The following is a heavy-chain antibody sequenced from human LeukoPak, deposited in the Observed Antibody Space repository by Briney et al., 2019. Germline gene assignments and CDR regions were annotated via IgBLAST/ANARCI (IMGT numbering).Heavy chain of an antibody. Sequence: GGSLRLSRAASGFTLSNAWMCGVRQAPEKGLEWVGRIKSKTDGGKTDYAANVKGRLTISRDDSKNTLYMQMNSLKTEDTAVYYCTTGIAVAGGYYYYYMDVWGKGTTVTVSS. J-gene: IGHJ6*03. V-gene: IGHV3-15*01. CDR3: TTGIAVAGGYYYYYMDV. D-gene: IGHD6-19*01. CDR1: GFTLSNAW. CDR2: IKSKTDGGKT.